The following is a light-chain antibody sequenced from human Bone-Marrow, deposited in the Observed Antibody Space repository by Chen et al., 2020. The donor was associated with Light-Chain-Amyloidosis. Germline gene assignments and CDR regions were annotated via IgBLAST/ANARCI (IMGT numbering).Light chain of an antibody. CDR1: TSNIGENF. V-gene: IGLV1-51*01. J-gene: IGLJ2*01. CDR3: GNWADSRTAGV. Sequence: QSVLTQPPSVSAAPGQKVITPCSGSTSNIGENFVSWYQQLPGSAPKLRIYENDQRSPGLPKLFSGSKSGPSATLAITGRQAGDEADYYCGNWADSRTAGVFGGGTRVSVL. CDR2: END.